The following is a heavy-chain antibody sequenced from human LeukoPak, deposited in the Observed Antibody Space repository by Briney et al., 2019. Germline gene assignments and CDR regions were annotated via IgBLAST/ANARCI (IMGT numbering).Heavy chain of an antibody. CDR1: GFTFDDYA. Sequence: GGSLRLSCAASGFTFDDYAMHWVRQAPGKGVEGVSGISWNSGSIGYADSVKGRFTISRDNAKNSLYLQMNSLRAEDTAVYYCARCTIFGVFYDAFDIWGQGTMVTVSS. D-gene: IGHD3-3*01. CDR3: ARCTIFGVFYDAFDI. CDR2: ISWNSGSI. V-gene: IGHV3-9*01. J-gene: IGHJ3*02.